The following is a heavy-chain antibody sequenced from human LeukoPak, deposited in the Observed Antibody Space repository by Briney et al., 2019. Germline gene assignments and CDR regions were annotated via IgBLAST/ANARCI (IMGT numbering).Heavy chain of an antibody. CDR1: GYTFTSYG. Sequence: ASVKVSCKASGYTFTSYGISWVRQAPGQGLEWMGWISLYNGNTNYAQNLQGRVTMTTDTSTSTAYMELRSLRSDDTAVYYCARGHTLYYETSAYYYFDYWGQGTLVTVSS. V-gene: IGHV1-18*01. D-gene: IGHD3-22*01. CDR3: ARGHTLYYETSAYYYFDY. CDR2: ISLYNGNT. J-gene: IGHJ4*02.